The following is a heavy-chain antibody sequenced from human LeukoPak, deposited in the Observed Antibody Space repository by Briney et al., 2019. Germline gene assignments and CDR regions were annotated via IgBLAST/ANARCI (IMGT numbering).Heavy chain of an antibody. Sequence: GGSLRLSCAASGFTFDRCWMRWVRHTPGKRLVWVSRINQDGRYITYADSVQGRFTISRDTAKNTLFLQMNSLRAEDTAVYYCARESMVGGVIQDWGQGALVTVSS. CDR3: ARESMVGGVIQD. V-gene: IGHV3-74*01. CDR2: INQDGRYI. D-gene: IGHD2-8*01. CDR1: GFTFDRCW. J-gene: IGHJ4*02.